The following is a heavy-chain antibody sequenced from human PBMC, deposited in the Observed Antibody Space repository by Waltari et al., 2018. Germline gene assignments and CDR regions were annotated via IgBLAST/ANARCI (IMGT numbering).Heavy chain of an antibody. CDR2: LSYTGAT. J-gene: IGHJ3*01. Sequence: QLQLQESGPGLVKPSETLSLTCSVFGGSITNTRQYWGWIRQPPGQGLEWIGTLSYTGATYSSPSLKIRVTMSRDTSENQLSLRVGSVTAADTAVYYCATYSGASVGTAAFDVWGQGSMVTVSS. CDR3: ATYSGASVGTAAFDV. V-gene: IGHV4-39*01. CDR1: GGSITNTRQY. D-gene: IGHD1-26*01.